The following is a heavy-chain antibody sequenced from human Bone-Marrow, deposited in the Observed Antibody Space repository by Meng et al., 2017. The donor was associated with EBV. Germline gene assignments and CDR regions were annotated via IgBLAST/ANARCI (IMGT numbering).Heavy chain of an antibody. CDR3: ARGTYDRPVDP. J-gene: IGHJ5*02. V-gene: IGHV1-8*01. CDR1: GYTFTSYD. CDR2: MNPNSGNT. D-gene: IGHD3-16*01. Sequence: VQLVQCEAEVKKPGASVKVSCKASGYTFTSYDIHWVRQATGQGLEWMGWMNPNSGNTGYAQKFQDRVTMTRNTSISTAYMELSSLRSEDTAVYHCARGTYDRPVDPWGQGTLVTVSS.